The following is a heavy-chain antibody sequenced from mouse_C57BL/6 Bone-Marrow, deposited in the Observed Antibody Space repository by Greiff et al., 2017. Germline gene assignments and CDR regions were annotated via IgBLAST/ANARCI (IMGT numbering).Heavy chain of an antibody. CDR1: GYNFTSYW. CDR2: IYPSDSET. D-gene: IGHD1-1*01. Sequence: QVQLQQPGAELVRPGSSVKLSCKASGYNFTSYWMDWVKQRPGQGLEWIGNIYPSDSETHYNQKFKDKATLTVDTSSSTAYMQLSSLTSEDSAVYYCARRYGSSSFAYWGQGTLVTVSA. CDR3: ARRYGSSSFAY. J-gene: IGHJ3*01. V-gene: IGHV1-61*01.